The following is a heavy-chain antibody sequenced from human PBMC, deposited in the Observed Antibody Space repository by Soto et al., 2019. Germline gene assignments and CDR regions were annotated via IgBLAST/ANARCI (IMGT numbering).Heavy chain of an antibody. CDR3: AREGRGDAFDI. D-gene: IGHD3-10*01. CDR1: VGSISIYY. CDR2: IYYSGST. V-gene: IGHV4-59*01. Sequence: PSEALSVPCTVSVGSISIYYWTWIRQPPGKGLEWIGYIYYSGSTNYNPSLKSRVTISVDTSKNQFSLKLSSVTAADTAVYYCAREGRGDAFDIWGHGTMVTVSS. J-gene: IGHJ3*02.